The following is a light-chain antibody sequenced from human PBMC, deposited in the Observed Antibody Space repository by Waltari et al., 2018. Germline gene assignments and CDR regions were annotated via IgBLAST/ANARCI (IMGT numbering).Light chain of an antibody. CDR2: WAS. J-gene: IGKJ4*01. Sequence: DIVMTQSPDSLAVSLVERATINCKSSQSLLSSSNNKNYLAWYQQRPGQPPKLLMFWASARESGVPDRFSGSGSGADFTLTIGGLQAEDVAVYYCQQYYGAPLTFGGGTKVEIK. V-gene: IGKV4-1*01. CDR1: QSLLSSSNNKNY. CDR3: QQYYGAPLT.